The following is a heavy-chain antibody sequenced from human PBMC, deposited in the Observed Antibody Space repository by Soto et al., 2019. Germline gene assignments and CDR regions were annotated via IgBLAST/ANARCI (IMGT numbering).Heavy chain of an antibody. CDR1: GFTFGDYA. CDR3: TRARRLAFWSGYSVY. V-gene: IGHV3-49*05. J-gene: IGHJ4*02. Sequence: EVQLVESGGGLVKPGRSLRLSCTASGFTFGDYAMSWFRQAPGKGLEWVGFIRSKAYGGTTEYAASVKGRFTISRDDSKSIAYLQMNSLKTEDTAVYYCTRARRLAFWSGYSVYWGQGTLVTVSS. CDR2: IRSKAYGGTT. D-gene: IGHD3-3*01.